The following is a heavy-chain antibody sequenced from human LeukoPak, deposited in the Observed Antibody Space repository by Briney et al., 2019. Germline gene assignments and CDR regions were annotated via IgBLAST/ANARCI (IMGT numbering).Heavy chain of an antibody. D-gene: IGHD3-22*01. J-gene: IGHJ4*02. CDR2: ISYDGSNK. V-gene: IGHV3-30*04. CDR3: ARDHIHYYDKRGYFDY. CDR1: GFTFSSYA. Sequence: GRSLRLSCAASGFTFSSYAMHGVRQAPGKGLEWVAVISYDGSNKYYADSVKGRFTISRDNSKNTLYLQMNSLRAEDTAVYYCARDHIHYYDKRGYFDYWGQGTLVTVSS.